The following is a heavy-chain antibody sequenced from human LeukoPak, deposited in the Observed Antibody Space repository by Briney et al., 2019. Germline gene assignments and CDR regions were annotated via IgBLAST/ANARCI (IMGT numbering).Heavy chain of an antibody. J-gene: IGHJ4*02. CDR1: GGTFSSYA. V-gene: IGHV1-69*01. CDR3: AQGLGATIPFYY. D-gene: IGHD1-26*01. CDR2: IIPIFGTA. Sequence: ASVKVSCKASGGTFSSYAISWVRQAPGQGLEWMGGIIPIFGTANYAQKFQGRVTITADESTSTAYMELSSLRSEDTAVYYCAQGLGATIPFYYWGQGTLVTVSS.